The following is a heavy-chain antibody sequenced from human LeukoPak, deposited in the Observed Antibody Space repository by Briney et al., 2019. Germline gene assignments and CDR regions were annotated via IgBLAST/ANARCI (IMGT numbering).Heavy chain of an antibody. CDR3: ARVVYGSGSYAPLFDY. D-gene: IGHD3-10*01. CDR1: GGSISSYY. V-gene: IGHV4-59*01. CDR2: IYYSGST. Sequence: SETLSLTCTVSGGSISSYYWSWIRQPPGKGLEWIGYIYYSGSTNYNPSLKSRVTISVDTSKNQFSLKLSSVTAADTAVYYCARVVYGSGSYAPLFDYWGQGTLVTVSS. J-gene: IGHJ4*02.